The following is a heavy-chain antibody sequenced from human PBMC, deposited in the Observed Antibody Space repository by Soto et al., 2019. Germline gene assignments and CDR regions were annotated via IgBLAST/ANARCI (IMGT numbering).Heavy chain of an antibody. Sequence: LSCAASGFTFNTYAMSWVRQAPGQGLEWVSAISGSGFSTYYADSVKGRFSISSDSSKNTLFLQMNSLRADDTAVYFCATFTFGRPFDTWGQGTMVTVSS. CDR3: ATFTFGRPFDT. V-gene: IGHV3-23*01. J-gene: IGHJ3*02. D-gene: IGHD3-16*01. CDR1: GFTFNTYA. CDR2: ISGSGFST.